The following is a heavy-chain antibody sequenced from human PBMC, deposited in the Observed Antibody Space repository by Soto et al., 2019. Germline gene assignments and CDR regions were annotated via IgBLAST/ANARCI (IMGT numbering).Heavy chain of an antibody. Sequence: SETLSLTCTVSGGSISSGGYYWSWIRQHPGKGLEWIGYIYYSGSTYYNPSLKSRVTISVDTSKNQFSLKLSSVTAADTAVYYCARYYYDFWSGHLDYWGQGTLVTVSS. D-gene: IGHD3-3*01. J-gene: IGHJ4*02. V-gene: IGHV4-31*03. CDR1: GGSISSGGYY. CDR2: IYYSGST. CDR3: ARYYYDFWSGHLDY.